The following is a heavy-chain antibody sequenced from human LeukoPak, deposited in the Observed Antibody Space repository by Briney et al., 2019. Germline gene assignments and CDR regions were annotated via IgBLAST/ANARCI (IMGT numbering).Heavy chain of an antibody. CDR3: AKDLIGTWAPDY. CDR1: GFTFTNYG. Sequence: PGGSLRLSCAASGFTFTNYGIHWVRQAPGKGLAWVAFIRSDGSTDYYADSVKGRFTISRDNSKDTLYLQMNSLRGEDTAVYHCAKDLIGTWAPDYWGQGTLVTVSS. D-gene: IGHD1-1*01. CDR2: IRSDGSTD. J-gene: IGHJ4*02. V-gene: IGHV3-30*02.